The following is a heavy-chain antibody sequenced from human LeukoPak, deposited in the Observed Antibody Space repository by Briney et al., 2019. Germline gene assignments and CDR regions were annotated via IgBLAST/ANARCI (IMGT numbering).Heavy chain of an antibody. J-gene: IGHJ3*02. Sequence: SETLSLTCTVSGGSISSGGYYWSWIRQPPGKGLEWIGYIYHSGSTYYNPSLKSRVTISVDRSKNQFSLKLSSVTAEDTAVYYCARGASGGHDAFDIWGQGTMVTVSS. CDR2: IYHSGST. CDR3: ARGASGGHDAFDI. D-gene: IGHD3-10*01. CDR1: GGSISSGGYY. V-gene: IGHV4-30-2*01.